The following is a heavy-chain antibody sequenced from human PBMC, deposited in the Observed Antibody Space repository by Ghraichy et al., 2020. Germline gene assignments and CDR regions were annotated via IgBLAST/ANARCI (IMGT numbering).Heavy chain of an antibody. V-gene: IGHV3-33*01. CDR3: ARVLSGNWYGMDV. J-gene: IGHJ6*02. Sequence: GGSLRLSCAASGFTFSSYGMHWVRQAPGKGLEWVAVIWYDGSNKYYAGSVKCRFTISRDNSKKTLYLQMKSLRAEDTAVYYCARVLSGNWYGMDVWGQGTTVTVS. CDR2: IWYDGSNK. CDR1: GFTFSSYG. D-gene: IGHD1-1*01.